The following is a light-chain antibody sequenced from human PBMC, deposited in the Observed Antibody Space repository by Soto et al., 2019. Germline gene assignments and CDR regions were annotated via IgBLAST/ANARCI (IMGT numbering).Light chain of an antibody. CDR2: DAS. V-gene: IGKV3-15*01. CDR3: QQYNKWPSYT. CDR1: QSISIN. Sequence: EIVVTQSPATLSVSPGERATLSCRASQSISINLAWYQQKPGQAPRLLIYDASTRATGIPARFSGSGSGTEFTLTVSSLQSEDFAVYYCQQYNKWPSYTFGQGTKLEIK. J-gene: IGKJ2*01.